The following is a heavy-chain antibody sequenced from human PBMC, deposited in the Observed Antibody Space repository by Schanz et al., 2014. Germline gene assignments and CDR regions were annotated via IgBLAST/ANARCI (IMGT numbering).Heavy chain of an antibody. Sequence: DVQLLESGGGLVQPGGSLRLSCAASGFTFSSYAMSWVRQAPGKGLEWVSALSGSGGSTYYADSVKGRFTISRDNSKNILYLQMNSLRAEDTAVYYCAKDLLYGAPMPLNHLDYWGQGTLVTVSS. V-gene: IGHV3-23*01. J-gene: IGHJ4*02. CDR2: LSGSGGST. CDR3: AKDLLYGAPMPLNHLDY. CDR1: GFTFSSYA. D-gene: IGHD2-2*01.